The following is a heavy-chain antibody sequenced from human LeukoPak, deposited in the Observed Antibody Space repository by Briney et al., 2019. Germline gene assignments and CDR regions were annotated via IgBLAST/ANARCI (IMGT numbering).Heavy chain of an antibody. J-gene: IGHJ4*02. Sequence: ETLSLTCTVSGGSISSYYWSWIRQPPGKGLEWMGIIYPGDSDTRYSPSFQDQVTISVDKSISTAYLQWSSLKASDTAMYYCARHDCGYSSSSYWGRGTLVTVSS. V-gene: IGHV5-51*01. CDR2: IYPGDSDT. CDR3: ARHDCGYSSSSY. CDR1: GGSISSYY. D-gene: IGHD6-6*01.